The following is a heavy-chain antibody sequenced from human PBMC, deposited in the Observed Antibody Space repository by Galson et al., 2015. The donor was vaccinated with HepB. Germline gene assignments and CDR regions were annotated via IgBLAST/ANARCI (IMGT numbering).Heavy chain of an antibody. Sequence: SLRLSCAASGFTFRTYTFHWFRQAPGKGLEWVALISSDGSKNDYADSVKGRFTISRDNAKNSLYLQMNSLRAEDTAVYYCARDEGAEIVVVPAASISIWGQGTMVTVSS. J-gene: IGHJ3*02. CDR3: ARDEGAEIVVVPAASISI. D-gene: IGHD2-2*01. V-gene: IGHV3-30*04. CDR1: GFTFRTYT. CDR2: ISSDGSKN.